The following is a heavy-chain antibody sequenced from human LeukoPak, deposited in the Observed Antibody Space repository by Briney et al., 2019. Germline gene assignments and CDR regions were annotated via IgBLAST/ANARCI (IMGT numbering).Heavy chain of an antibody. V-gene: IGHV3-11*01. J-gene: IGHJ5*02. CDR1: GFTFSDYY. CDR2: ISSSGSTI. CDR3: ARVFPAAIEDVVLNWFAP. Sequence: GGSLRLSCAASGFTFSDYYMSWIRQAPGKGLEWVSYISSSGSTIYYADSVKGRFTISRDNAKNSLYLQMNSLRAEDTAVYYWARVFPAAIEDVVLNWFAPGGKGTLVTVSS. D-gene: IGHD2-2*02.